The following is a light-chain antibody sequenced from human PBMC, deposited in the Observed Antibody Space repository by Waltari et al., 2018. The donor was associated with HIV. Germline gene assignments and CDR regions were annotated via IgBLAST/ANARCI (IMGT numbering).Light chain of an antibody. J-gene: IGLJ1*01. V-gene: IGLV2-14*03. CDR3: SSYTTSSTYV. CDR1: SSDVGAYDY. Sequence: QSALTQPASVSGSPGQSITISCTGTSSDVGAYDYVSWYQQHPGKAPKLMIYDVNNRPAGFSHRFSGSKSATTASLTISGLQAEDEADYYCSSYTTSSTYVFGTGTKVTVL. CDR2: DVN.